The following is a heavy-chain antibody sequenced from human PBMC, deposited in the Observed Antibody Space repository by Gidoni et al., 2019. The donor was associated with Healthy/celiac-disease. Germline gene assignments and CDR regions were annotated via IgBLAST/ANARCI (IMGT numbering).Heavy chain of an antibody. J-gene: IGHJ5*02. CDR1: GYTFTSYD. Sequence: QVQLVQSGAEVKKPEASVKVSCKASGYTFTSYDIHWVRQATGQGLEWLGWMNPNSGNTGYARKFQGRVTMTRNTSISTAYMELSSLRSEDTAVYYCARVRRSWFDPWGQGTLVTVSS. CDR2: MNPNSGNT. V-gene: IGHV1-8*01. CDR3: ARVRRSWFDP.